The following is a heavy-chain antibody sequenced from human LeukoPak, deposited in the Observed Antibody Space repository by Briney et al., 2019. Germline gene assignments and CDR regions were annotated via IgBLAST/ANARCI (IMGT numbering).Heavy chain of an antibody. Sequence: PGGSLRLSCAASGFTFSDYYMSWIRQAPGKGLEWVSYISSSGSTIYYADSVKGRFTISRDNAKNSLYLQMNSLRAEDTAVYYCARVSYYDYVWGSYLDYWGQGTLVTVSS. CDR3: ARVSYYDYVWGSYLDY. D-gene: IGHD3-16*02. J-gene: IGHJ4*02. CDR1: GFTFSDYY. V-gene: IGHV3-11*01. CDR2: ISSSGSTI.